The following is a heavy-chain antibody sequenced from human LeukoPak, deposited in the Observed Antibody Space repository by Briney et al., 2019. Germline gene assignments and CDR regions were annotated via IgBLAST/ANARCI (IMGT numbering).Heavy chain of an antibody. CDR1: GFTFSSYG. D-gene: IGHD3-10*01. CDR2: IRYDGSNK. Sequence: GGSLRLSCAASGFTFSSYGMHWVRQAPGKGLEWVAFIRYDGSNKYYADSVKGRFTISRDNSKNTLYLQMNSLRAEDTAVYYCVRDRGPPRRGAFDIWGQGTMVTVSS. CDR3: VRDRGPPRRGAFDI. J-gene: IGHJ3*02. V-gene: IGHV3-30*02.